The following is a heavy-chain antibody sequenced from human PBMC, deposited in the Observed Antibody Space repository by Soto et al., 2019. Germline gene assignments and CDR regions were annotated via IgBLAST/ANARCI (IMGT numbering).Heavy chain of an antibody. CDR3: ARSSGYYYVDY. D-gene: IGHD3-22*01. J-gene: IGHJ4*02. Sequence: TPVKPSCKDPRYTFTSYAMHCVRQAPGQRLEWMGWINAGNGNTKYSQKFQGRVTITRDTSASTAYMELSSLRSEDTAVYYCARSSGYYYVDYWGQGTLVTVSS. CDR2: INAGNGNT. CDR1: RYTFTSYA. V-gene: IGHV1-3*01.